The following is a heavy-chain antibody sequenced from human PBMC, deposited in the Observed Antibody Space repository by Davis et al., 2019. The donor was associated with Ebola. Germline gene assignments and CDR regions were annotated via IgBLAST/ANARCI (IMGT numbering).Heavy chain of an antibody. D-gene: IGHD1-26*01. V-gene: IGHV3-73*01. CDR3: TQTVGAIDY. CDR2: IRSKANSYAT. Sequence: GESLKISCTASGFIFSSYGMHWVRQASGKGLEWVGRIRSKANSYATAYAASVKGRFTISRDDSKNTAYLQMNSLKTEDTAVYYCTQTVGAIDYWGQGTLVTVSS. J-gene: IGHJ4*02. CDR1: GFIFSSYG.